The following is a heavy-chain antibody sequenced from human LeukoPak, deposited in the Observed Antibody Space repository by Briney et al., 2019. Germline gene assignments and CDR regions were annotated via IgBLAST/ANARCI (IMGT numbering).Heavy chain of an antibody. CDR1: GGTFSSYA. CDR3: ARGYSSGWTQSYNWFDP. J-gene: IGHJ5*02. V-gene: IGHV1-69*01. D-gene: IGHD6-19*01. Sequence: ASVKVSCKASGGTFSSYAISWVRQAPGQGLEWMGGIIPIFGTANYAQKFQGRVTITADESTSTAYMELSSLRSEDTAVYYCARGYSSGWTQSYNWFDPWGQGTLVTVSS. CDR2: IIPIFGTA.